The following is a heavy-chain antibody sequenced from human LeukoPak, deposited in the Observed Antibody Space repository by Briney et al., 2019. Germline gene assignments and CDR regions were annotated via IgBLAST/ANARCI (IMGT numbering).Heavy chain of an antibody. J-gene: IGHJ5*02. D-gene: IGHD5-18*01. V-gene: IGHV1-2*02. CDR2: INPNSGGT. CDR3: ARDASGYSYGKFDP. CDR1: GGTFSSYA. Sequence: ASVKVSCKASGGTFSSYAISWVRQAPGQGLEWMGWINPNSGGTNYAQKFQGRVTMTRDTSISTAYMELSRLRSDDTAVYYCARDASGYSYGKFDPWGQGTLVTVSS.